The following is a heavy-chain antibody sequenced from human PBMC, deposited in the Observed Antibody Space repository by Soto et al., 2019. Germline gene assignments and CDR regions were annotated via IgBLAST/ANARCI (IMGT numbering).Heavy chain of an antibody. D-gene: IGHD3-10*01. V-gene: IGHV4-59*01. CDR1: GGSISGYY. J-gene: IGHJ5*02. CDR3: SRRRGHDSGGFDP. CDR2: IYYSGTT. Sequence: QVQLQESGPGLVKPSESLSLTCTVSGGSISGYYWSWFRQPPGQGLEWIGYIYYSGTTYYNPSLKVRVTISVDPSKNQFSLKVSSVTAADAAVYYCSRRRGHDSGGFDPWGQGTLVTVSS.